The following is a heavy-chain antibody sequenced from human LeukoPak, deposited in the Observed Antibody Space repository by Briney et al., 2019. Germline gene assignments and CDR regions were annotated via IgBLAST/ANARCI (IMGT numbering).Heavy chain of an antibody. CDR3: ARDYLGAGTVGATSGY. CDR1: GGSISSGSYY. Sequence: SETLSLTCTVSGGSISSGSYYWSWIRQPAGKGLEWIGRIYTSGSTNYNPSLKSRVTISVDTSKNQFSLNLSSVTAADTAVYYCARDYLGAGTVGATSGYWGQGTLVTVSS. D-gene: IGHD1-26*01. J-gene: IGHJ4*02. CDR2: IYTSGST. V-gene: IGHV4-61*02.